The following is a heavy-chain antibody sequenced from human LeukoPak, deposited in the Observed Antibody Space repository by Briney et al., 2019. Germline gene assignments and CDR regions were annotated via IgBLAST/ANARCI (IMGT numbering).Heavy chain of an antibody. V-gene: IGHV3-11*01. J-gene: IGHJ6*03. CDR1: GFTLSDYY. CDR2: ISSSGSTI. D-gene: IGHD6-19*01. Sequence: GGSLRLSCAASGFTLSDYYMSWIRQAPGMGLEWVSYISSSGSTIHYADSAKGRFTISRDNAKNSQYLQMNSLRAEDTAVYYCARNRKYRSGWNGGTLGYYFYMDVWGKGTTVTVSS. CDR3: ARNRKYRSGWNGGTLGYYFYMDV.